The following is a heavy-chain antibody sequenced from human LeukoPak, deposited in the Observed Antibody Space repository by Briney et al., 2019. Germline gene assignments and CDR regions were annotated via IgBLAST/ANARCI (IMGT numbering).Heavy chain of an antibody. CDR2: ISPDASNK. J-gene: IGHJ4*02. D-gene: IGHD3-10*01. CDR3: VKDSSSTWFGGDSK. V-gene: IGHV3-30*18. CDR1: GFTFNYYG. Sequence: PGGSLRLSCAASGFTFNYYGLHWVRQAPGKGLEWVSLISPDASNKNYADSVKGRFTITRDNSKNMLYLQMKSLRVEDTAVYFCVKDSSSTWFGGDSKWGQGTLVTVSS.